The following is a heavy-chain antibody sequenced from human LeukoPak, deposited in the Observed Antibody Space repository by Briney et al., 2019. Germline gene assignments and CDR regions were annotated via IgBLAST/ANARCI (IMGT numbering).Heavy chain of an antibody. CDR1: GGSISSSSYY. CDR3: ARATVVTPWSPQFDY. J-gene: IGHJ4*02. CDR2: IYYSGST. V-gene: IGHV4-39*01. Sequence: PSETLSLTCTVSGGSISSSSYYWGWIRQPSGKGLEWIGSIYYSGSTYYNPSLKSRVTISVDTSKNQFSLKLSSVTAADTAVYYCARATVVTPWSPQFDYWGQGTLVTVSS. D-gene: IGHD4-17*01.